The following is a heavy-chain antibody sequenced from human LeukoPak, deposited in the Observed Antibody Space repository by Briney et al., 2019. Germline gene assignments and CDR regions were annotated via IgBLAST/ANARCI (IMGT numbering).Heavy chain of an antibody. CDR1: GGSTSSGDYF. CDR3: ARETVAGHFDY. CDR2: IYYSGAT. J-gene: IGHJ4*02. V-gene: IGHV4-30-4*08. Sequence: PSQTLSLTCTVSGGSTSSGDYFWSWIRQPPGKGLERIGYIYYSGATYYNPPLKSRVTISVDTSKNQFSLNLKSVSAADTAVYYCARETVAGHFDYWGQGTLVTVSS. D-gene: IGHD6-19*01.